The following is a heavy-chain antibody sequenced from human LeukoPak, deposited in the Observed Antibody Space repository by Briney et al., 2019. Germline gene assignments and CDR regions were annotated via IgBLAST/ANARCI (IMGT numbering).Heavy chain of an antibody. V-gene: IGHV3-21*01. CDR1: GFTFSSYS. J-gene: IGHJ4*02. CDR3: ARDGHYGSGSYFDY. D-gene: IGHD3-10*01. Sequence: GGSLRLSCAASGFTFSSYSMNWARQAPGKGLEWVSSISSSSSYIYYADSVKGRFTISRDNAKNSLYLQMNSLRAEDTAVYYCARDGHYGSGSYFDYWGQGTLVTVSS. CDR2: ISSSSSYI.